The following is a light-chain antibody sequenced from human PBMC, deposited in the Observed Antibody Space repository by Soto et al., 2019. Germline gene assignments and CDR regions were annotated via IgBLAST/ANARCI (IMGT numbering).Light chain of an antibody. J-gene: IGKJ2*01. V-gene: IGKV1-39*01. CDR1: QGIRND. Sequence: DTQMTQSPSSLSASVGDRVTITCRASQGIRNDLGWYQQKPGKAPKLLIYAASSLQSGVPSRFSGSGSGTDFTLTINSLQPEDFATYFCQQSFDTPFTFGQGTKVDIK. CDR3: QQSFDTPFT. CDR2: AAS.